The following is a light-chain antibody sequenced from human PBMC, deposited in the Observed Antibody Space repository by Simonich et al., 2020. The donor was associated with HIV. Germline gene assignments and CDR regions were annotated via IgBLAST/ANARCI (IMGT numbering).Light chain of an antibody. CDR2: AAS. V-gene: IGKV1-NL1*01. Sequence: DIQMTQSPSSLSASVGNRVTITCRASKSFSSDLNCEQQKPGKAPKILLYAASRLESGFPSRCSVSGSGTDYTLTISSLQPEDFATYYCQQYYSTPLTFGGGTKVEIK. CDR3: QQYYSTPLT. CDR1: KSFSSD. J-gene: IGKJ4*01.